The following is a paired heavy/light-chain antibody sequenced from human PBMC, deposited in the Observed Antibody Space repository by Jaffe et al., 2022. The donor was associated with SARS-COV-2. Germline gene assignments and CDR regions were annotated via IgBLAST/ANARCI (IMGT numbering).Light chain of an antibody. Sequence: QSALTQPASVSGSPGQSITISCTGTNSDVGSYDLVSWYQQNPGKAPKLILYEDNKRPSGVSNRYSGSKSGNTASLTISGLQAEDEADYHCCSYAGSVVPYVFGTGTKVTV. V-gene: IGLV2-23*01. J-gene: IGLJ1*01. CDR3: CSYAGSVVPYV. CDR2: EDN. CDR1: NSDVGSYDL.
Heavy chain of an antibody. J-gene: IGHJ3*01. Sequence: EVQLAQSGAEVKRSGESLRISCETSGYDFRSYWIGWVRQMTGKGLEWMAIFYPDDSDTRYSPSFLGQVTISVDRSISTAYLQWSSLKASDTAVYYCVRRSYGDSGDAFDVWGQGTMVTVSS. V-gene: IGHV5-51*01. D-gene: IGHD4-17*01. CDR1: GYDFRSYW. CDR3: VRRSYGDSGDAFDV. CDR2: FYPDDSDT.